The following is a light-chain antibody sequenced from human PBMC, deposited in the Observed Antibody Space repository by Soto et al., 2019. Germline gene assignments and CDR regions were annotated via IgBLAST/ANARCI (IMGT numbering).Light chain of an antibody. V-gene: IGLV2-8*01. Sequence: QSVLTQPPSASGSPGQSVTISCTGTSSDVGGYNFVSWYQQHPDKVPKVMIYEVTKRPSGVPDRLSGSKSGNTASLTISGLQAEDEAHYYCSSYAGSDTFVVGTGTKVTVL. CDR1: SSDVGGYNF. CDR3: SSYAGSDTFV. J-gene: IGLJ1*01. CDR2: EVT.